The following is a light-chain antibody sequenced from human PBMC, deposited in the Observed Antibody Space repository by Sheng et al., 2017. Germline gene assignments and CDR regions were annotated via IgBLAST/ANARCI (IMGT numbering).Light chain of an antibody. CDR2: AAS. J-gene: IGKJ5*01. CDR1: QSISNY. CDR3: QQSYSSPQT. V-gene: IGKV1-39*01. Sequence: DIQMTQSPSSLSASVGDRVTITCRASQSISNYLNWYQQKPGKAPKLLIYAASTLQSGVPSRFSGSESGTDFTLTVSSLQPDDFATYYCQQSYSSPQTFGQGTRLEIK.